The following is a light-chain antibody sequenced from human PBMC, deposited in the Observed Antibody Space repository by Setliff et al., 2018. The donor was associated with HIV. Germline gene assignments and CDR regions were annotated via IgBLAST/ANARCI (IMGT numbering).Light chain of an antibody. Sequence: QSALTQPRSVSGSPGQSVTISCTGTNSNVGGSKYVSWYQQYPGKAPKLLIYEVNKRPSEVPDRFSGSKSGNTASLTISGLHADDEADYYCCAYVFGTGTKVTVL. J-gene: IGLJ1*01. CDR1: NSNVGGSKY. V-gene: IGLV2-11*01. CDR3: CAYV. CDR2: EVN.